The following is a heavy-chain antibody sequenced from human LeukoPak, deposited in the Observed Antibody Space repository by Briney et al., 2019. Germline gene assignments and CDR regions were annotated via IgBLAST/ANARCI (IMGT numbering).Heavy chain of an antibody. CDR2: IDPSGSSS. CDR1: GYTFTTYR. Sequence: GESLKISCTTSGYTFTTYRITWVRQVPGKGLEWMGRIDPSGSSSTYSPSFQGHVTISVDTSISTAYLQWSSLKASDTAMYYCAREGMSGDLHAMDVWGQGTTVTVSS. CDR3: AREGMSGDLHAMDV. V-gene: IGHV5-10-1*01. D-gene: IGHD2-21*01. J-gene: IGHJ6*02.